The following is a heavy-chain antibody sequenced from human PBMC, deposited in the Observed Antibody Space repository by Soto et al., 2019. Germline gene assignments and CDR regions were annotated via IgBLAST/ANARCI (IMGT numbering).Heavy chain of an antibody. Sequence: LSLTCIVSGESISSSSYYWGWIRQPPGKGLEWIGSIYYSGRTYYNPSFKSRVTISIDTSKNQFSLKLSSVTAADTAVYYCASYSGYVHGYWGQGTLVTVSS. CDR3: ASYSGYVHGY. CDR2: IYYSGRT. CDR1: GESISSSSYY. D-gene: IGHD5-12*01. J-gene: IGHJ4*02. V-gene: IGHV4-39*01.